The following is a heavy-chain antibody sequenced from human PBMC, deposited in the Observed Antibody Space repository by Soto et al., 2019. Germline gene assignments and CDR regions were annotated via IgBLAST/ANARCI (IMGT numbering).Heavy chain of an antibody. Sequence: SVKVSCKASGFTFTSSAVQWVRQARGQRLEWIGWIVVGSGNTNYAQKFQERVTITRDMSTSTAYMELSSLRSEDTAVYYCAAAYYYDSSGRYYYYGMDVWGQGTTVTVSS. CDR1: GFTFTSSA. CDR2: IVVGSGNT. V-gene: IGHV1-58*01. J-gene: IGHJ6*02. CDR3: AAAYYYDSSGRYYYYGMDV. D-gene: IGHD3-22*01.